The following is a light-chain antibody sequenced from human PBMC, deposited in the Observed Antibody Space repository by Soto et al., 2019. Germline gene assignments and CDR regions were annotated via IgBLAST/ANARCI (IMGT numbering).Light chain of an antibody. V-gene: IGKV1-27*01. CDR1: QGISNY. CDR3: KQANSFPPT. J-gene: IGKJ1*01. Sequence: DIQMHQSLSSLSASVGARITITCRASQGISNYLAWYQQKPGKVPKLLIYAASTLQSGVPSRFSGSGSGTDFTLTISSLQPEDFATYYCKQANSFPPTVGQVTKVDIK. CDR2: AAS.